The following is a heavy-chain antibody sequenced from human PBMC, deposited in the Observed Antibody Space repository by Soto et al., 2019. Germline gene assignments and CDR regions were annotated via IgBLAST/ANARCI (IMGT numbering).Heavy chain of an antibody. CDR3: AKRIMATIGHFDS. Sequence: TGGSLRLSCAASGFTFSSYAMSWVRQAPGKGLEWVSSISGIGHSTYYADSVKGRFTISRDNSKNTLFLQMSSLRAEDTAVYYCAKRIMATIGHFDSWGQGTLVTSPQ. D-gene: IGHD5-12*01. J-gene: IGHJ4*02. CDR2: ISGIGHST. V-gene: IGHV3-23*01. CDR1: GFTFSSYA.